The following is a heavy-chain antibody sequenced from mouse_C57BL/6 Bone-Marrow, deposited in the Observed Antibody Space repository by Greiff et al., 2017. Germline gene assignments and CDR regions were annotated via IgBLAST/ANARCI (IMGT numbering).Heavy chain of an antibody. CDR3: ARRRAY. Sequence: EVQVVESGGGLVKPGGSLKLPCAASGFTFSDYGMHWVRQAPEKGLEWVAYISSGSSTIYYADTVKGRFTISRDNAKNTLFLQMTSLRSEDTAMYYCARRRAYWGQGTLVTVSA. CDR2: ISSGSSTI. CDR1: GFTFSDYG. V-gene: IGHV5-17*01. J-gene: IGHJ3*01.